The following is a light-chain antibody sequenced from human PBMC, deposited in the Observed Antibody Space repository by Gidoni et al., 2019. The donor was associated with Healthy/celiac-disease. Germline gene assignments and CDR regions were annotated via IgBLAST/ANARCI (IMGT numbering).Light chain of an antibody. Sequence: DIQMTQSPSSLSASVGDRVTITCRASQGISNYLAWYQQKPGKVPKLLIYAASTLQSGVPSRFSGSGSGTVFTLTISSLPPEDVATYYCQKYNSAPRTFGQXTKVEIK. V-gene: IGKV1-27*01. CDR2: AAS. J-gene: IGKJ1*01. CDR1: QGISNY. CDR3: QKYNSAPRT.